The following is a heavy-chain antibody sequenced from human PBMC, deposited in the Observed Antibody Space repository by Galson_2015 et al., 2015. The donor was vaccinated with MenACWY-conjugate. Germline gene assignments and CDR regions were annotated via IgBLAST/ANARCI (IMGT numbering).Heavy chain of an antibody. CDR3: VRVVDGGRRCRSGPCQSAAT. J-gene: IGHJ5*02. Sequence: SVKVSCKASGGSFNTYAMTWVRQAPGLGLEWVGSLIPLFGTTNYAQKIQDRITISADRSTSTGYMELSSLRSEDTAVYYCVRVVDGGRRCRSGPCQSAATWGQGTLVTVSS. D-gene: IGHD2-2*01. CDR2: LIPLFGTT. V-gene: IGHV1-69*06. CDR1: GGSFNTYA.